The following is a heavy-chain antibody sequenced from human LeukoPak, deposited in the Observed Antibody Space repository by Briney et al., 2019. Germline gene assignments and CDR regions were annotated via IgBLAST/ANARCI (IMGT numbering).Heavy chain of an antibody. CDR2: MNPNSGNT. CDR3: ARGFVVVPAAIHYHYYGMDV. Sequence: GASVKVSCKASGCTFTSYDINWVRQATGQGLEWMGWMNPNSGNTGYAQKFRGRVTMTRNTSISTAYMELSSLRSEDTAVYYCARGFVVVPAAIHYHYYGMDVWGQGTTVTVSS. J-gene: IGHJ6*02. V-gene: IGHV1-8*01. CDR1: GCTFTSYD. D-gene: IGHD2-2*02.